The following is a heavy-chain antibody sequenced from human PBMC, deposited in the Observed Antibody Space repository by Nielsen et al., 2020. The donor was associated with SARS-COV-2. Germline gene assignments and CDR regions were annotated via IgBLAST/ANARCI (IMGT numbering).Heavy chain of an antibody. CDR1: DYTFTSYG. CDR2: ISAYNGNT. V-gene: IGHV1-18*04. CDR3: ARELPRDYGGNLGSWGH. J-gene: IGHJ4*02. D-gene: IGHD4-23*01. Sequence: ASVKVSCKTSDYTFTSYGLSWVRQAPGQGLEWMGRISAYNGNTDYAQNFRGRVTLTTDTSTDTAYMELRSLRSDDTAVYYCARELPRDYGGNLGSWGHWGQGTLVTVSS.